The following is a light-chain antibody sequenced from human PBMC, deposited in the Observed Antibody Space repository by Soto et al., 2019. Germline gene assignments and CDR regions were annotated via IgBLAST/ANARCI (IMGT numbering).Light chain of an antibody. V-gene: IGLV2-23*01. J-gene: IGLJ2*01. CDR2: EAT. CDR3: CSYARSSTVV. CDR1: SNDVGSFNL. Sequence: SALTQPASVSGSPGQSITISCSGTSNDVGSFNLVSWYQQHPGKVPKLMIYEATKRPSGVSNRFSGSKSGNTASMTISGLQAEDEADYYCCSYARSSTVVFGGGTKVTVL.